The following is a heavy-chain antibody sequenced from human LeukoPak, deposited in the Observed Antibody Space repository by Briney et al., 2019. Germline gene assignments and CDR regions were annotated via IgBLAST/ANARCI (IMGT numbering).Heavy chain of an antibody. CDR1: GFTFSSYG. V-gene: IGHV3-30*02. D-gene: IGHD6-19*01. CDR3: AKKYSSGRRPYDYYMDV. Sequence: GGSLRLSCAASGFTFSSYGMNWVRQAPGKGLEWVAFIRYDGSDKYYADSVKGRFTVSRDNSKNMVYQQMNSLRAEDTAVYYCAKKYSSGRRPYDYYMDVWGKGTTVIVSS. J-gene: IGHJ6*03. CDR2: IRYDGSDK.